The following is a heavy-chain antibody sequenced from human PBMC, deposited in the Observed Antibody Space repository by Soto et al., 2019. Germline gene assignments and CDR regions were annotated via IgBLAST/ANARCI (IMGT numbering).Heavy chain of an antibody. Sequence: GESLKISCKASGYTFTSQWIGWVRQKPGIGLEWMGLIFPGDSDTRYSPSFQGQVTISADKSISTAFLQWSSLEASDTAMYYCARLVDGYPGYWGQGTLVTVSP. J-gene: IGHJ4*02. D-gene: IGHD5-12*01. CDR1: GYTFTSQW. CDR3: ARLVDGYPGY. CDR2: IFPGDSDT. V-gene: IGHV5-51*01.